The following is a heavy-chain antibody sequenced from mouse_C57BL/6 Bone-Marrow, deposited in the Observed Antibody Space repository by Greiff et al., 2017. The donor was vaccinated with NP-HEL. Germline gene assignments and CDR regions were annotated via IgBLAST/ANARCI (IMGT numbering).Heavy chain of an antibody. CDR1: GYSITSGYY. CDR3: ARVGGWLLYAMDY. CDR2: ISYDGSN. D-gene: IGHD2-3*01. V-gene: IGHV3-6*01. J-gene: IGHJ4*01. Sequence: EVKLVESGPGLVKPSQSLSLTCSVTGYSITSGYYWNWIRQFPGNKLEWMGYISYDGSNNYNPSLKNRISITRDTSKNQFFLKLNSVTTEDTATYYCARVGGWLLYAMDYWGQGTSVTVSS.